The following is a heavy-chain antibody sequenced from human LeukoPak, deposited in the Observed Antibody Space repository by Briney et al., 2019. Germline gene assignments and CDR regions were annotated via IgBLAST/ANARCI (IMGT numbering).Heavy chain of an antibody. CDR3: TVDYYDSSGYYWEIDY. D-gene: IGHD3-22*01. CDR1: GFTFSGSA. Sequence: GGSLRLSCAASGFTFSGSAMHWVRQASGKGLEWVCRIRSKANSYATAYAASVKGRFTISRDDSKNTAYLQMNSLKTEDTAVYYCTVDYYDSSGYYWEIDYWGQGTLVTVSS. V-gene: IGHV3-73*01. CDR2: IRSKANSYAT. J-gene: IGHJ4*02.